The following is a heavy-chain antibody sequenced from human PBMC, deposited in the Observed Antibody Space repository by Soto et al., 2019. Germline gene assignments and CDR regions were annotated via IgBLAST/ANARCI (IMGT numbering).Heavy chain of an antibody. V-gene: IGHV4-30-2*01. D-gene: IGHD2-15*01. CDR2: IYHSGST. Sequence: SETLSLTCAVSGGSISSGGYSWSWIRQPPGKGLEWIGYIYHSGSTYYNPSLKSRVTISVDRSKNQFSLKLSSVTAADTAVYYCARHSGGGRCPRYYLCWFDPWGQGTLVTVSS. CDR1: GGSISSGGYS. CDR3: ARHSGGGRCPRYYLCWFDP. J-gene: IGHJ5*02.